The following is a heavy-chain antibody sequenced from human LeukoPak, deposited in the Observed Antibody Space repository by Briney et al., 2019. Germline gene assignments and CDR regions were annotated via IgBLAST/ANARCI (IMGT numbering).Heavy chain of an antibody. CDR3: AKAVAGISYTDY. CDR1: GFIFSSYW. J-gene: IGHJ4*02. D-gene: IGHD6-19*01. V-gene: IGHV3-7*03. CDR2: IKEDGSDK. Sequence: GGSLRLSCAASGFIFSSYWMAWVRQAPGKGLEWVANIKEDGSDKNYVESLKGRFTISRDNAKNSLYLQMNSLRAEDTAVYYCAKAVAGISYTDYWGQGTLVIVSS.